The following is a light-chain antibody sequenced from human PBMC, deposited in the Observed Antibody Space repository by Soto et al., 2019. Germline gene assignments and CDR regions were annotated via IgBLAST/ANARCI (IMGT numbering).Light chain of an antibody. CDR2: DAS. V-gene: IGKV3-15*01. Sequence: EIVMTQSPVTLSVSPGERATLSCRASQSVSSDLAWYQQKPGQAPKLLIYDASTRATGIPARFSGSGSGTEFTLTLSGLEPEDFAVYYCQQRSSCMWAFGQGTRVEVK. J-gene: IGKJ1*01. CDR3: QQRSSCMWA. CDR1: QSVSSD.